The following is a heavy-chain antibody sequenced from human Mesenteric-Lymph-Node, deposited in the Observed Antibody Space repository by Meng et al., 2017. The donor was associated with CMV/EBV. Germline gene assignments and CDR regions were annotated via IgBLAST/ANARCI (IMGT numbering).Heavy chain of an antibody. CDR1: GFTFGDYA. Sequence: GESLKISCPASGFTFGDYAMTLVRQAPGKGLEWVGFIRSTTFGGTTDYAASVKGRFTISRDDSKSIAYLQMSSLTIEDTGVYFCTREEYNWDDLISVNENWGQGTLVTVSS. V-gene: IGHV3-49*04. D-gene: IGHD1-20*01. J-gene: IGHJ4*02. CDR2: IRSTTFGGTT. CDR3: TREEYNWDDLISVNEN.